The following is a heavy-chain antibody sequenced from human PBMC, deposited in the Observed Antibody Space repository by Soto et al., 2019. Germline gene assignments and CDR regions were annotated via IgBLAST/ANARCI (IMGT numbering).Heavy chain of an antibody. CDR3: AKDSSSSWPPNWFDP. J-gene: IGHJ5*02. D-gene: IGHD6-13*01. CDR1: GFTFSNYA. V-gene: IGHV3-23*01. CDR2: ISGNGGNT. Sequence: HPGGSLRLSCAASGFTFSNYAMSWVRQAPGKGLEWISAISGNGGNTYYADSVKGRFTVSRDSSKNTLYLQMNSLRAEDTAVYYCAKDSSSSWPPNWFDPWGQGTLVTVSS.